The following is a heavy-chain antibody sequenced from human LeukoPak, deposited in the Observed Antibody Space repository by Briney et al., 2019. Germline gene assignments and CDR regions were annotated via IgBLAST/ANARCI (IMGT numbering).Heavy chain of an antibody. Sequence: SETLSLPCTVSGGSISSGSYYWSWIRQPAGKGLEWIGRIYTSGSTNYNPSLKSRVTISVDRSKNQFSLKLSSVTAADTAVYYCARFTFGGVDAFDIWGQGTMVTVSS. CDR3: ARFTFGGVDAFDI. CDR1: GGSISSGSYY. CDR2: IYTSGST. V-gene: IGHV4-61*02. J-gene: IGHJ3*02. D-gene: IGHD3-16*01.